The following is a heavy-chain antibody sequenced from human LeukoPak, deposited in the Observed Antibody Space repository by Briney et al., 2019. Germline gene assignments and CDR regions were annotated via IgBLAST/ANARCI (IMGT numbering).Heavy chain of an antibody. J-gene: IGHJ5*02. V-gene: IGHV4-61*02. D-gene: IGHD3-16*01. CDR2: IYTSGST. CDR1: GDSISSGDYY. Sequence: SETLSLTCTVSGDSISSGDYYWSWIRQPAGKGLEWIGRIYTSGSTNYNPSLKSRVTMSVDTSKNQFSLKLSSVTAADTAVYYCARAYDGWESIMITFGGVPSWFDPWGQGTLVTVSS. CDR3: ARAYDGWESIMITFGGVPSWFDP.